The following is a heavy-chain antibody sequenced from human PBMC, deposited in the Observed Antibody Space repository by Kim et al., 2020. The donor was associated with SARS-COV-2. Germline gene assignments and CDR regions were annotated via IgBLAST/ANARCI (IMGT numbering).Heavy chain of an antibody. CDR1: GGSFTAYY. CDR2: ISHSGST. CDR3: ARGQGSQRFYYGSGSFQNYFSYYMDV. J-gene: IGHJ6*03. V-gene: IGHV4-34*01. D-gene: IGHD3-10*01. Sequence: SETLSLTCTFSGGSFTAYYWSWIRQPPGKGLEWIGGISHSGSTKYISSLKSRVTISIDTSLKKISLKLTSVTAADTAVYYCARGQGSQRFYYGSGSFQNYFSYYMDVWGRGTTVTVSS.